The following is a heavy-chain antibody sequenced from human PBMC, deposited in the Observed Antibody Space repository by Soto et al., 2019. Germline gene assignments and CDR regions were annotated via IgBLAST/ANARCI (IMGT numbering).Heavy chain of an antibody. J-gene: IGHJ5*02. V-gene: IGHV1-69*13. CDR1: GYTFTSYG. D-gene: IGHD2-15*01. CDR2: IIPIFGTA. CDR3: ARGGARALYCSGGSCYSNWFDP. Sequence: SLKVSCKASGYTFTSYGISWVRQAPGQGLEWMGGIIPIFGTANYAQKFQGRVTITADESTSTAYMELSSLRSEDTAVYYCARGGARALYCSGGSCYSNWFDPWGQGTLVTVSS.